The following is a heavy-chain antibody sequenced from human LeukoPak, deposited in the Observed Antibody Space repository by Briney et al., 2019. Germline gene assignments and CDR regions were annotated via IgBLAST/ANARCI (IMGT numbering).Heavy chain of an antibody. CDR2: ISGSGANT. V-gene: IGHV3-23*01. D-gene: IGHD1-14*01. CDR1: GFTFNNYA. CDR3: TKPARTDAFDI. J-gene: IGHJ3*02. Sequence: PGGSLRLSCAASGFTFNNYAMNWVRQAPGKGLERVSSISGSGANTYYADSVKGRFTISRDNSKNTLYLQMNSLRAEDTAVYYCTKPARTDAFDIWGQGTMVTVSS.